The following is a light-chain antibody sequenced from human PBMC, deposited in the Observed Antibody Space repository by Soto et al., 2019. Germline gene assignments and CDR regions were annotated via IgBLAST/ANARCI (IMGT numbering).Light chain of an antibody. Sequence: EIVLTQSPATLSLSPGERATLSCRASQSINRHLAWYRQKPGQAPRLLIYDASNRATGIPARFSGSGSGTDFTLTISSLEPEDFGVYYCQQRSNWPPGTFGGGTKVEIK. V-gene: IGKV3-11*01. J-gene: IGKJ4*01. CDR1: QSINRH. CDR3: QQRSNWPPGT. CDR2: DAS.